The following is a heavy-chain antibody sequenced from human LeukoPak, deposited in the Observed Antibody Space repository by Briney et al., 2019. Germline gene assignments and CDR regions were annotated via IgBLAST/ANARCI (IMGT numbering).Heavy chain of an antibody. V-gene: IGHV4-38-2*02. Sequence: SETLSLTRTVSNYSIRSAYYWGWIRQPPGKGLEGIGSIYHSGSTYYNPSLKSRVTISVDTPKNQFSLKLTSVSGADTAVYFCARSPGTYYFDYWGQGTLITVSS. CDR2: IYHSGST. D-gene: IGHD3/OR15-3a*01. CDR1: NYSIRSAYY. CDR3: ARSPGTYYFDY. J-gene: IGHJ4*02.